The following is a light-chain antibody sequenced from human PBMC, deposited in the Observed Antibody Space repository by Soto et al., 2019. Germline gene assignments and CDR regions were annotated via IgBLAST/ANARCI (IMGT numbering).Light chain of an antibody. Sequence: EIVMTQSPATLSVSPGERATLSCRASQSVSSNLAWYQQKPGQAPRLLIYGASTRATGIPASFSGSGSGTEFTLNFSSQKSEDFAVYYCQQDNNWPPFTFGHGTKVEIK. CDR1: QSVSSN. V-gene: IGKV3-15*01. CDR2: GAS. J-gene: IGKJ1*01. CDR3: QQDNNWPPFT.